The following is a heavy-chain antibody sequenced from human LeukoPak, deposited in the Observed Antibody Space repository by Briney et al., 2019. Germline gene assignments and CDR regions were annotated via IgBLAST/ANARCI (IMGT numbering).Heavy chain of an antibody. CDR3: ARDQGYIAVAGTATDY. CDR2: INPNSGGT. Sequence: ASVKVSCKASEYTFTGYYMHWVRQAPGQGLEWMGWINPNSGGTNYAQKFQGRVTMTRDTSISTAYMELSRLRSDDTAVYYCARDQGYIAVAGTATDYWGQGTLVTVSS. J-gene: IGHJ4*02. CDR1: EYTFTGYY. V-gene: IGHV1-2*02. D-gene: IGHD6-19*01.